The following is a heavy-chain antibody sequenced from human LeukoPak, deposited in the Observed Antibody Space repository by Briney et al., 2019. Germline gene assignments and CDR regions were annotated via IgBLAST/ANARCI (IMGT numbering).Heavy chain of an antibody. V-gene: IGHV4-30-4*01. J-gene: IGHJ4*02. CDR1: GGSISSGDYY. CDR2: IYYSGST. CDR3: ARAPSGYCSGGSCYPYYFDY. D-gene: IGHD2-15*01. Sequence: SQTLSLTCTVSGGSISSGDYYWSWIRQPPGKGLEWIGYIYYSGSTYYNPSLKSRVTISVDTSKNQFSLKLSSVTAADTAVYYCARAPSGYCSGGSCYPYYFDYWGQGTLVTVSS.